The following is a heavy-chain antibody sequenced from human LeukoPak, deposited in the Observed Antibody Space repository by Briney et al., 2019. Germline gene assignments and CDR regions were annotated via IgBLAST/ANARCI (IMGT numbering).Heavy chain of an antibody. CDR3: ARASPSYDAFDI. J-gene: IGHJ3*02. CDR2: IYYSGST. V-gene: IGHV4-30-4*01. Sequence: PSETLSLTCTVSGGSISSGDYYWRWIRQPPGKGLEWIGYIYYSGSTYYNPSLKSRVTISVDTSKNQFSLKLSSVTAADTAVYYCARASPSYDAFDIWGQGTMVTVSS. CDR1: GGSISSGDYY.